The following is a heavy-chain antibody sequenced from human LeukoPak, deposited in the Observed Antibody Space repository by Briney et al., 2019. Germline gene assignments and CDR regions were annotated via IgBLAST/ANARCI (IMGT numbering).Heavy chain of an antibody. CDR1: GGSFSGYY. Sequence: SETLSLTCAVYGGSFSGYYWSWIRQPPGKGLEWIGEINHSGSTNYNPSLKSRVTISADTSKNQFSLKLSSVTAADTAVYYCARGIAAAGPVDYWGQGTLVTVST. V-gene: IGHV4-34*01. D-gene: IGHD6-13*01. CDR2: INHSGST. J-gene: IGHJ4*02. CDR3: ARGIAAAGPVDY.